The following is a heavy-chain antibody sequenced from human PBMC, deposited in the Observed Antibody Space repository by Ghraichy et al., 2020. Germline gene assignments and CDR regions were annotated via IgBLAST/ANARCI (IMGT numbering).Heavy chain of an antibody. CDR1: GFTFSSYS. V-gene: IGHV3-64D*06. J-gene: IGHJ1*01. Sequence: GGSLRLSCSASGFTFSSYSMHWVRQAPGKGLEYISVISNNGGSTYYADSVKGRFTISRDNSKNTLYLQMSSLRAEDTAVYYCVKDPRIAAGGTEYFRHWGQGTLVTVSS. CDR3: VKDPRIAAGGTEYFRH. D-gene: IGHD6-13*01. CDR2: ISNNGGST.